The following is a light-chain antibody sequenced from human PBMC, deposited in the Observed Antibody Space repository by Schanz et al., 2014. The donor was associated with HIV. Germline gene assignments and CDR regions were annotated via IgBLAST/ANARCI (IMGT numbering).Light chain of an antibody. Sequence: QSALTQPPSASGSPGQSVTISCTGTSSDVGAYNYVSWYQQHPGKAPKLMIYEVTKRPSGVPDRFSGSKSGNTASLTVSGLQAEDEADYYCCSYTSSSTLVFGGGTKLTVL. CDR1: SSDVGAYNY. J-gene: IGLJ2*01. CDR3: CSYTSSSTLV. V-gene: IGLV2-8*01. CDR2: EVT.